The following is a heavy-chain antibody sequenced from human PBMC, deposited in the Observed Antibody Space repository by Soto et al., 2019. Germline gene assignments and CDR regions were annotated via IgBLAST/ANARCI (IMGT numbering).Heavy chain of an antibody. CDR2: IIPILGIA. CDR1: GGTFSSYT. J-gene: IGHJ4*02. Sequence: SVKVSCKASGGTFSSYTISWVRQAPGQGLEWMGRIIPILGIANYAQKFQGRVTITADKSTSTAYMELSSLRSEDTAVYYCASHHYYDSSGYPDYWGQGTLVTSPQ. CDR3: ASHHYYDSSGYPDY. D-gene: IGHD3-22*01. V-gene: IGHV1-69*02.